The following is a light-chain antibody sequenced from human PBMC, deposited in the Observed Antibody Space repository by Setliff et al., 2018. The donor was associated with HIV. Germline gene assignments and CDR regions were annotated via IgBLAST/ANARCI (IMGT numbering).Light chain of an antibody. Sequence: QSALTQPPSVSGAPGQRVTISCTGSSSNIGAGYDVHWYQQLPGTAPKLLVFVNKRRPSGVPDRFSGSKSGTSAFPAITGLQADDEADYYCQSYDRSLSGYVFGTGTKVTVL. J-gene: IGLJ1*01. CDR2: VNK. V-gene: IGLV1-40*01. CDR1: SSNIGAGYD. CDR3: QSYDRSLSGYV.